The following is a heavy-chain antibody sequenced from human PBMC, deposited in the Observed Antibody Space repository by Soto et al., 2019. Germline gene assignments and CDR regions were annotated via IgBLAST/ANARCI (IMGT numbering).Heavy chain of an antibody. CDR2: IWYDGTQK. J-gene: IGHJ4*02. CDR3: ARAGGTTVTGLWHFDA. CDR1: GFTFNTYS. V-gene: IGHV3-33*01. Sequence: QVQLEESGGGVVQPGRSLRLSCEASGFTFNTYSMHWVRQPPGKGLECLAAIWYDGTQKYYADSVKGRFIISRDTSKKTLYLEMNSLRAEDTAVYYCARAGGTTVTGLWHFDAWGQGTLVTVSS. D-gene: IGHD4-17*01.